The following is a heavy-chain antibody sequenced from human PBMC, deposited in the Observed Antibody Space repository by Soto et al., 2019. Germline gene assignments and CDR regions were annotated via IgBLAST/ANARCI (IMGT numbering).Heavy chain of an antibody. J-gene: IGHJ6*03. V-gene: IGHV4-59*01. D-gene: IGHD5-18*01. Sequence: ASETLSLTCTVSDDSISSFYWNWIRQPPGKGLEWIGYISYSGGTNYNPSLKSRVTISLDTSKNQFSLKLSSVTAADTAVYYCARGMDTTMGYYYYYYMAVWGTGTLVTVSS. CDR2: ISYSGGT. CDR3: ARGMDTTMGYYYYYYMAV. CDR1: DDSISSFY.